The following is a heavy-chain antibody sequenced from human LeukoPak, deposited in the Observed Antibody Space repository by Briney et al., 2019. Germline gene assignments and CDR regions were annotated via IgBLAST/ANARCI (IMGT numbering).Heavy chain of an antibody. J-gene: IGHJ3*02. Sequence: PSETLSLTCTVSGYSISSGYYWGWIRQPPGKGLEWIGSIYHSGSTYYNPSLKSRVTISVDTSKNQFSLKLSSVTAADTAVYYCARDTRVITMIVFDIWGQGTMVTVSS. CDR1: GYSISSGYY. CDR2: IYHSGST. CDR3: ARDTRVITMIVFDI. V-gene: IGHV4-38-2*02. D-gene: IGHD3-22*01.